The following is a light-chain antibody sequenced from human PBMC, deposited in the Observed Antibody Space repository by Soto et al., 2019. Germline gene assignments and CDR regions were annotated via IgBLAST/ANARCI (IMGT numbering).Light chain of an antibody. J-gene: IGKJ2*01. CDR3: QKYNNWPPIT. CDR2: GAS. V-gene: IGKV3-15*01. CDR1: QSVSGN. Sequence: EIVMTQSPATLSVSPGGRATLSCRASQSVSGNFASHQQKLGQAPSLLIYGASTRATGIPARFSGSGSVTEFTLTISSLHSEDFAVYYGQKYNNWPPITFGQGTQLEI.